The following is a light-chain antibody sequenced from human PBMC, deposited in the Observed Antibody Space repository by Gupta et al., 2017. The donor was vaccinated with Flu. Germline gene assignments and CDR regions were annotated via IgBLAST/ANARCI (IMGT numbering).Light chain of an antibody. CDR1: QSVSSSY. CDR2: GAS. CDR3: QQYDSSPYT. Sequence: ELVLTKSPGTLSLSPGERATLSCRASQSVSSSYLAWYQQKPGQAPRLLIYGASSRATGIPDRFSGSGSGTDFTLTISSLEPEDFAVYYCQQYDSSPYTFGRGTKLEIK. J-gene: IGKJ2*01. V-gene: IGKV3-20*01.